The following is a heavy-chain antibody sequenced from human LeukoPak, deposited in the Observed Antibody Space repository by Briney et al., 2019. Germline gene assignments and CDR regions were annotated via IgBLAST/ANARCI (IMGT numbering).Heavy chain of an antibody. CDR3: ARDRAYDSSGYYRSYYGMDV. J-gene: IGHJ6*02. D-gene: IGHD3-22*01. CDR1: GFTVSSNY. V-gene: IGHV3-66*01. CDR2: IYSGGST. Sequence: QAGGSLRLSCAASGFTVSSNYMSWVRQAPGKGLEWVSVIYSGGSTYYADSVKGRFTISRDNSKNTLYLQMNSLRAEDTAVYYCARDRAYDSSGYYRSYYGMDVWGQGTTVTVSS.